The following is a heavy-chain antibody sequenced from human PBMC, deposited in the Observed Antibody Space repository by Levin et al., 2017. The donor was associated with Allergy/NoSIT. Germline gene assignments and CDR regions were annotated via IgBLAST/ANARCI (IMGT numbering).Heavy chain of an antibody. J-gene: IGHJ4*02. D-gene: IGHD5-12*01. Sequence: GGSLRLSCAASGFTFSSYGMHWVRQAPGKGLEWVAVISYDGSNKYYADSVKGRFTISRDNSKNTLYLQMNSLRAEDTAVYYCAKDWARGYSGYDPAGLFDYWGQGTLVTVSS. CDR2: ISYDGSNK. V-gene: IGHV3-30*18. CDR3: AKDWARGYSGYDPAGLFDY. CDR1: GFTFSSYG.